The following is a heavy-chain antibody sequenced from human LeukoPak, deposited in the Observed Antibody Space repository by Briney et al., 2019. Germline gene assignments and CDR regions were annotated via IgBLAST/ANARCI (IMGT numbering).Heavy chain of an antibody. CDR3: ARGIAAAGKYDY. Sequence: GGSLRLSCAASGFTFSDHYMDWVRQAPGKWLEWVGRTRNKANSYTTEYAASVKGRFTISRDDSKNSLYLQMNSLKTEDTAVYYCARGIAAAGKYDYWGQGTLVTVSS. V-gene: IGHV3-72*01. CDR2: TRNKANSYTT. D-gene: IGHD6-13*01. J-gene: IGHJ4*02. CDR1: GFTFSDHY.